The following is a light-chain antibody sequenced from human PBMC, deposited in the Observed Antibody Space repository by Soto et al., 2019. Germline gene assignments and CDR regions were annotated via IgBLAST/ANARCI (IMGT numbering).Light chain of an antibody. V-gene: IGLV1-44*01. CDR3: AAGDDSLNGLV. CDR2: SNN. Sequence: QSVLTQPPSASGTPGQRVTISCSGSSSNIGSNTVNWYQQLPGTAPKLLIYSNNQRPSRVPDRFSGSKSGTSASLAISGLQSGDEADYYCAAGDDSLNGLVFGGGTKLTVL. CDR1: SSNIGSNT. J-gene: IGLJ2*01.